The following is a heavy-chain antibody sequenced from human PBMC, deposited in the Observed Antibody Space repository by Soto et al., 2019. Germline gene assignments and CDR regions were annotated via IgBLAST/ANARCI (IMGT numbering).Heavy chain of an antibody. CDR1: GFTFGSYG. CDR2: LGGNGFTT. CDR3: ATALRPSLNFFYYMGV. Sequence: EVQLLESGGGLVQPGGSLRLSCVVSGFTFGSYGMNWVRQAPEKGPEWVSILGGNGFTTYYADSVKGRFTISSDKSKSTLFLRMNSLRVGDTGVYYCATALRPSLNFFYYMGVWGRGTSVTVSS. J-gene: IGHJ6*03. V-gene: IGHV3-23*01. D-gene: IGHD2-2*01.